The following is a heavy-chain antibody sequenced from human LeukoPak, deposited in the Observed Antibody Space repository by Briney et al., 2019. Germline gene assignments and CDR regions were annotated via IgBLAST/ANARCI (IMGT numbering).Heavy chain of an antibody. CDR3: ASGYSYDLFDY. D-gene: IGHD5-18*01. CDR1: GRSISSSSYY. J-gene: IGHJ4*02. Sequence: SEPLSLTCTVAGRSISSSSYYWGWIRQPPGKGLEWMGSINYSGSTYHNPSLKSRVTISVDTSKNQFSLKLSSVTAADTAVFYCASGYSYDLFDYWGQGTLVTVSS. V-gene: IGHV4-39*07. CDR2: INYSGST.